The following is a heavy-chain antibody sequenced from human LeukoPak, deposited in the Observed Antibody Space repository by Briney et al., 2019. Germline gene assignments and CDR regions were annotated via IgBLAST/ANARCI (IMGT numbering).Heavy chain of an antibody. CDR2: INPNSGGT. Sequence: GASVKVSCKASGGTFSSYAISWVRQAPGQGLEWMGWINPNSGGTNYAQKFQGRVTMTRDTSISTAYMELSRLRSDDTAVYYCARAGCTNGVCYYYYYYGMDVWGQGTTVTVSS. V-gene: IGHV1-2*02. J-gene: IGHJ6*02. CDR1: GGTFSSYA. D-gene: IGHD2-8*01. CDR3: ARAGCTNGVCYYYYYYGMDV.